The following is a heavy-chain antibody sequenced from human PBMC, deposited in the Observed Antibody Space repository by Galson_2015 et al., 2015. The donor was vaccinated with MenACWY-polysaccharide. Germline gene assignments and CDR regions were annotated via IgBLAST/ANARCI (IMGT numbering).Heavy chain of an antibody. V-gene: IGHV3-48*01. D-gene: IGHD5-24*01. CDR1: GLTFSSYS. J-gene: IGHJ4*02. CDR2: ISSSSSTI. Sequence: SLRLSCAASGLTFSSYSMNWVRQAPGKGLEWVSYISSSSSTIYYADSVKGRFTISRDNAKNSLYLQMNSLRAEDTAVYYCARAGVRDGYNYVPNYYFDYWGQGTLVTVSS. CDR3: ARAGVRDGYNYVPNYYFDY.